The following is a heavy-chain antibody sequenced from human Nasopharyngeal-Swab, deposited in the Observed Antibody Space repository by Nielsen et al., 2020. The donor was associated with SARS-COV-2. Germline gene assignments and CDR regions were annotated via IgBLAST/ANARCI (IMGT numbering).Heavy chain of an antibody. V-gene: IGHV3-30*03. Sequence: GESLKISCAASGFTFSSYGMHWVRQAPGKGLEWVAVISYDGSNKYYADSVKGRFTISRDNSKNTLYLQMNSLRAEDTAVYYCARGVSSSWYVDYWGQGTLVTVSS. CDR2: ISYDGSNK. J-gene: IGHJ4*02. CDR1: GFTFSSYG. CDR3: ARGVSSSWYVDY. D-gene: IGHD6-13*01.